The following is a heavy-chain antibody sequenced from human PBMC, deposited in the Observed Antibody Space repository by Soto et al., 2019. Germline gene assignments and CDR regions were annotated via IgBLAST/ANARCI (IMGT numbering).Heavy chain of an antibody. CDR1: GYTLTELS. V-gene: IGHV1-24*01. CDR2: FDPEDGET. D-gene: IGHD3-10*01. CDR3: ATDRITMVRGVIMLAFDI. Sequence: ASVKVSCKVSGYTLTELSMHWVRQAPGKGLEWMGGFDPEDGETIYAQKFQGRVTMTEDTSTDTAYMELSSLRSEDTAVYYCATDRITMVRGVIMLAFDIWGQGTMVTVSS. J-gene: IGHJ3*02.